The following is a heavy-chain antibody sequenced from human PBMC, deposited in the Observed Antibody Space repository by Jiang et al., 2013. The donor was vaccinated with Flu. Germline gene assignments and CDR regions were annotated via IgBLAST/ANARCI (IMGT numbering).Heavy chain of an antibody. J-gene: IGHJ6*02. V-gene: IGHV3-66*01. D-gene: IGHD4-11*01. Sequence: VQLVESGGGLVQPGGSLRLSCAASGFSVSGNYMTWVRQAPGKGMEWVSFIYRDGRTYYADSVKGRFTISRDDSKNTVSLEMNSLRAEDTALYYCARDFSSYPYYYYGMDVWGRGTTVTVSS. CDR1: GFSVSGNY. CDR3: ARDFSSYPYYYYGMDV. CDR2: IYRDGRT.